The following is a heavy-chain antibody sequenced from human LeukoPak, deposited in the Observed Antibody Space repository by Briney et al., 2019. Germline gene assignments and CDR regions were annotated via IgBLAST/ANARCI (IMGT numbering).Heavy chain of an antibody. CDR3: ARVLLGESDPFDC. CDR1: GFTFSQYG. J-gene: IGHJ4*02. V-gene: IGHV3-33*01. Sequence: PGGSLRLSCAASGFTFSQYGMHWVRQAPGEGLEWVAVIWYDGRKKYYTDSVKGRFTISRDNPKNTLYLQMNSLRADDTAVYYCARVLLGESDPFDCWGQGTLVTVSS. CDR2: IWYDGRKK. D-gene: IGHD3-10*01.